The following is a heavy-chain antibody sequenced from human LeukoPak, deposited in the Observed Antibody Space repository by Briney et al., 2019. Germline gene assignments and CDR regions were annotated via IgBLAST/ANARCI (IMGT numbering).Heavy chain of an antibody. V-gene: IGHV3-11*04. CDR2: ISSSASTI. CDR3: AELGITMIGGV. J-gene: IGHJ6*04. Sequence: GGSLRLSCAASGFTFSNYYMSWIRQAPGKGLEWVSYISSSASTIYYVDSVKGRFTISRDNAKNSLYLQMNSLRAEDTAVYYCAELGITMIGGVWGKGTTVTISS. D-gene: IGHD3-10*02. CDR1: GFTFSNYY.